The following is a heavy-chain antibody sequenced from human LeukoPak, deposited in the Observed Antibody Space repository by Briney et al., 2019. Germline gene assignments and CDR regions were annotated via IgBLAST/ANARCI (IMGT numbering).Heavy chain of an antibody. CDR2: IYRDGSS. Sequence: PGGSLRLSCAASGFTVSTNYMSWVRQAPGKGLEWVSVIYRDGSSSYADSVKGRFTMSRDNSKNTLYLQMNSLRAEDTAVYYCAKDSWSFHDAFDIWGQGTMVTVSS. CDR1: GFTVSTNY. J-gene: IGHJ3*02. V-gene: IGHV3-66*01. D-gene: IGHD2-21*01. CDR3: AKDSWSFHDAFDI.